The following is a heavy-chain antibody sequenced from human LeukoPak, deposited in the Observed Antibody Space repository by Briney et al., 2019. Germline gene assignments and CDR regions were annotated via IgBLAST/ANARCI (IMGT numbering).Heavy chain of an antibody. CDR1: GGSISSSSYY. J-gene: IGHJ4*02. CDR3: AGLGYCSSTSCYSPDC. CDR2: IYYSGST. Sequence: SETLSLTCTVSGGSISSSSYYWGWIRQPPGRGLEWIGSIYYSGSTYYNPSLKSRVTISVDTSKNQFSLKLSSVTAADTAVYYCAGLGYCSSTSCYSPDCWGQGTLVTVSS. D-gene: IGHD2-2*01. V-gene: IGHV4-39*01.